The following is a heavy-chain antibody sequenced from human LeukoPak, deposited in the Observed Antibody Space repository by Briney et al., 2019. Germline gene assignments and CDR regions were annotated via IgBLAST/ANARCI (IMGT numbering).Heavy chain of an antibody. J-gene: IGHJ4*02. CDR2: IYYSGST. Sequence: SETLSLTCTVSGGSISSSSYYWGWIRQPPGKGLEWIGSIYYSGSTYYNPSLKSRVTISVDTSKNQFSLKLSSVTAADTAVYYCARASGYDSPIDYWGQGTLVTVSS. CDR3: ARASGYDSPIDY. V-gene: IGHV4-39*07. CDR1: GGSISSSSYY. D-gene: IGHD5-12*01.